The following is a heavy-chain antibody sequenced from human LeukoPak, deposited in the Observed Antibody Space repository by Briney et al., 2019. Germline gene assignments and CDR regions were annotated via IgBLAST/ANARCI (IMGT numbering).Heavy chain of an antibody. D-gene: IGHD2-21*02. CDR3: TTDDSCGGACYSQGY. Sequence: GRSLRLSCAASGFTFSNAWMSWVRQAPGKGLEWVGRIKSKTEGGTTDYAAPVKGRFTISRDDSKNTLYLQMNSLKTEDTAVYYCTTDDSCGGACYSQGYWGQGTLVTVSS. V-gene: IGHV3-15*01. J-gene: IGHJ4*02. CDR1: GFTFSNAW. CDR2: IKSKTEGGTT.